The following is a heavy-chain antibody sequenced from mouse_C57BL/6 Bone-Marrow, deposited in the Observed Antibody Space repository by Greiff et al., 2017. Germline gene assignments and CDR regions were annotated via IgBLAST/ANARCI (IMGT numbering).Heavy chain of an antibody. CDR1: GFTFSSYA. CDR3: ARDRLLRYLYAMDY. V-gene: IGHV5-4*01. Sequence: LMESGGGLVKPGGSLKLSCAASGFTFSSYAMSWVRQTPEKRLEWVATISDGGSYTYYPDNVKGRFTISRDNAKNNLYLQMSHLKSEDTAMYYCARDRLLRYLYAMDYWGQGTSVTVSS. D-gene: IGHD1-1*01. J-gene: IGHJ4*01. CDR2: ISDGGSYT.